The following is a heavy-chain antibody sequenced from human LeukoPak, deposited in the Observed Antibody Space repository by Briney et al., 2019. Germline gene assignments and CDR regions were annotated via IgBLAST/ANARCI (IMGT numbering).Heavy chain of an antibody. Sequence: SETLSLTCTVSGGSISSGSYYWSWIRQPAGKGLEWIGRIYTSGSTNYNPSLKSRVTISVDTSKNQFSLKLSSVTAADTAVYYCARAGDYRGGLDYWGQGTLVTVSS. V-gene: IGHV4-61*02. J-gene: IGHJ4*02. CDR2: IYTSGST. CDR1: GGSISSGSYY. CDR3: ARAGDYRGGLDY. D-gene: IGHD4-11*01.